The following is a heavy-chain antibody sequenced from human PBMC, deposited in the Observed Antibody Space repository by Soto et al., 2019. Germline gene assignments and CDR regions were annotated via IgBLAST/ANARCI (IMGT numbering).Heavy chain of an antibody. CDR2: IYPGDSDA. CDR1: GYSFTNYW. D-gene: IGHD2-2*01. V-gene: IGHV5-51*01. J-gene: IGHJ6*03. Sequence: GESLKISCKVSGYSFTNYWIGWVRQMPGKGLEWMGVIYPGDSDAKYSPSFQGQVTISVDKSISTAYLQWSSLKASDTAMYYCARLGDTSLYYHYMDVWGKGTTVTVS. CDR3: ARLGDTSLYYHYMDV.